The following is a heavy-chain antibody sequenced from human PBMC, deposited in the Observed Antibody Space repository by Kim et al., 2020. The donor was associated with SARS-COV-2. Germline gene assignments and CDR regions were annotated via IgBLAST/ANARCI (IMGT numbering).Heavy chain of an antibody. D-gene: IGHD6-6*01. CDR3: ARLGSMYGSSPRSFDY. Sequence: SETLSLTCTVSGGSITSSTYYWGWLRQPPGKGLQWIGTIYYTGSTYYNPSLNSRVTISLDTSKIQFSLRLSSVTAADTALYYCARLGSMYGSSPRSFDYWGQETLVSVSS. CDR1: GGSITSSTYY. J-gene: IGHJ4*02. V-gene: IGHV4-39*01. CDR2: IYYTGST.